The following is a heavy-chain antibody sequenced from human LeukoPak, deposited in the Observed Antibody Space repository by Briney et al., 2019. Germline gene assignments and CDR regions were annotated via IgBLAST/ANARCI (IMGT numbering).Heavy chain of an antibody. CDR3: ATAMVRGEAWFDP. Sequence: GASVKVSCKVSGYTLTELSMHWVRQAPGKGLEWMGGFDPEDGETIYAQKFQGRVTTTEDTSTDTAYMELSSLRSEDTAVYYCATAMVRGEAWFDPWGQGALVTVSS. V-gene: IGHV1-24*01. CDR2: FDPEDGET. J-gene: IGHJ5*02. CDR1: GYTLTELS. D-gene: IGHD3-10*01.